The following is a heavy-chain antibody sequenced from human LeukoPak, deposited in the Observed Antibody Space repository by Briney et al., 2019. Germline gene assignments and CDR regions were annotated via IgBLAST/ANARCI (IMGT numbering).Heavy chain of an antibody. CDR3: AELGITMIGGV. CDR2: ITSSSSTI. CDR1: GFTFSSYG. V-gene: IGHV3-48*01. J-gene: IGHJ6*04. Sequence: GGSLRLSCAASGFTFSSYGMNWVRQAPGKGLEWVSYITSSSSTIYYADSVKGRFTISRDNAKNSLYLQMNSLRAEDTAVYYCAELGITMIGGVWGKGTTVTISS. D-gene: IGHD3-10*02.